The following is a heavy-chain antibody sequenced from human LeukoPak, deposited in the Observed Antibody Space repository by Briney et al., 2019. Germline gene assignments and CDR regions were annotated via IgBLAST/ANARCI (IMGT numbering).Heavy chain of an antibody. CDR3: ASTRRSSGYYY. CDR1: GGSFSGYY. V-gene: IGHV4-34*01. CDR2: INHSGST. D-gene: IGHD3-22*01. Sequence: NPSGTLSLTCAVYGGSFSGYYWSWIRQPPGKGLEWIGEINHSGSTNYNPSLKSRVTISVDTSKNQFSLKLSSVTAADTAVYYCASTRRSSGYYYWGQGTLVTVSS. J-gene: IGHJ4*02.